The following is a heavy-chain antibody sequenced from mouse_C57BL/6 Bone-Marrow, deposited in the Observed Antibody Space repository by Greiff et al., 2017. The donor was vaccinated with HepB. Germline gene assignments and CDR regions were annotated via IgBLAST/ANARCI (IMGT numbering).Heavy chain of an antibody. Sequence: EVQLQESGPGLVKPSQSLSLTCSVTGYSITSGYYWNWIRQFPGNKLEWMGYISYDGSNNYNPSLKNRISITRDTSKNQFFLKLNSVTTEDTATYYCARGVSTPDYFDYWGQGTTLTVSS. D-gene: IGHD6-1*01. J-gene: IGHJ2*01. V-gene: IGHV3-6*01. CDR1: GYSITSGYY. CDR3: ARGVSTPDYFDY. CDR2: ISYDGSN.